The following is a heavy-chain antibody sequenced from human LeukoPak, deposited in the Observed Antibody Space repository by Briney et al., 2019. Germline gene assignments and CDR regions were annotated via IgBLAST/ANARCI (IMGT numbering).Heavy chain of an antibody. CDR2: IKEDGSEK. Sequence: PGGSLRLSCAASGFTFSNYWMAWVRQAPGKGLEWVANIKEDGSEKYHADSLRGRFTISRDNAKNSLYLQLNSLRAEDTAIYFCANLLENYWGQRTLVTV. D-gene: IGHD1-1*01. CDR3: ANLLENY. V-gene: IGHV3-7*01. J-gene: IGHJ4*02. CDR1: GFTFSNYW.